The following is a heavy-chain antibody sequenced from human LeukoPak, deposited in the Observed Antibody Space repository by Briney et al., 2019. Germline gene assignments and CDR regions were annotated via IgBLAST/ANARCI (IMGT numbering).Heavy chain of an antibody. Sequence: PSETLSLTCAGYGGSFSGYYWSWIRQPPGKGLEWIGEINHSGSTNYNPSLKSRVTISVDTSKNQFSLKLSSVTAADTAVYYCARERGSMVRGVIIGDIFDYWGQGTLVTVSS. CDR3: ARERGSMVRGVIIGDIFDY. D-gene: IGHD3-10*01. CDR1: GGSFSGYY. CDR2: INHSGST. J-gene: IGHJ4*02. V-gene: IGHV4-34*01.